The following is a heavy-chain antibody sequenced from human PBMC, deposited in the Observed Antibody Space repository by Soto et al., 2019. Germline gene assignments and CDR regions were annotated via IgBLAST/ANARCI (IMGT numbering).Heavy chain of an antibody. J-gene: IGHJ4*02. Sequence: PGGSLRLSCAASGFTFSSYGMHLVRQAPGKGLEWVAVISYDGSNKYYADSVKGRFTISRDNSKNTLYLQMNSLRAEDTAVYYCAKEWVYDSSGWSFDYWGQGTLVTVSS. CDR2: ISYDGSNK. V-gene: IGHV3-30*18. CDR3: AKEWVYDSSGWSFDY. D-gene: IGHD3-22*01. CDR1: GFTFSSYG.